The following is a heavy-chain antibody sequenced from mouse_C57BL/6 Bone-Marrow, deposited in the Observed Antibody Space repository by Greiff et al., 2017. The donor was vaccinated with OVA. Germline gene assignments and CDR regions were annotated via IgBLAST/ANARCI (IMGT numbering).Heavy chain of an antibody. D-gene: IGHD1-1*01. CDR2: IYPRDGST. CDR3: ARKDYYGSSYFYFDY. V-gene: IGHV1-78*01. Sequence: VKLVESDAELVKPGASVKISCKVSGYTFTDHTIHWMKQRPEQGLEWIGYIYPRDGSTKYNEKFKGKATLTADKSSSTAYMQLNSLTSEDSAVYFCARKDYYGSSYFYFDYWGQGTTLTVSS. J-gene: IGHJ2*01. CDR1: GYTFTDHT.